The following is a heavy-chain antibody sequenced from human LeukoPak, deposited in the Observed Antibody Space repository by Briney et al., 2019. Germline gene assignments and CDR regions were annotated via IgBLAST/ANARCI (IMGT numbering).Heavy chain of an antibody. D-gene: IGHD3-10*01. J-gene: IGHJ4*02. Sequence: GGSLRLSCAASGFTFSSYGMSWVRQAPGKGLEWVSAISGSGGSTYYADPVKGRFTISRDNSKNTLYLQMNSLRAEDTAVYYCARAKPKNMVRGLIMRRESRYYFDYWGQGTLVTVSS. CDR3: ARAKPKNMVRGLIMRRESRYYFDY. CDR1: GFTFSSYG. V-gene: IGHV3-23*01. CDR2: ISGSGGST.